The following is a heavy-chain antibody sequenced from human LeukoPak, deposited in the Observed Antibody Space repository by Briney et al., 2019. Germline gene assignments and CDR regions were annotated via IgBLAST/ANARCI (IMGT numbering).Heavy chain of an antibody. CDR3: ARGVGYDFWSGYRVYFDN. V-gene: IGHV4-31*03. D-gene: IGHD3-3*01. CDR1: GGSIRSGGYY. CDR2: IFYSGST. Sequence: SETLSLTCTVSGGSIRSGGYYWNWIRQHPGKAPEWIGYIFYSGSTYYNPSLKSRLAISVDTSKNQLSLKLISVTAADTAVYYCARGVGYDFWSGYRVYFDNWGQGTLVTVSS. J-gene: IGHJ4*02.